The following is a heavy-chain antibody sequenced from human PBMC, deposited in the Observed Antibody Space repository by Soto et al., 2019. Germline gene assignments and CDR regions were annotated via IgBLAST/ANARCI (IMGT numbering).Heavy chain of an antibody. V-gene: IGHV4-31*03. CDR2: IYYSGRT. D-gene: IGHD2-21*02. Sequence: PSETLSLTCTVSGVSISSGGYYWSWIRQHPGKGLKWIGNIYYSGRTYYNPSLKSRVILSVDTSKNHFSLTLRSVTAADSAMYHCASVIGGDSEYYFDFWGQGALVTVSS. CDR3: ASVIGGDSEYYFDF. CDR1: GVSISSGGYY. J-gene: IGHJ4*02.